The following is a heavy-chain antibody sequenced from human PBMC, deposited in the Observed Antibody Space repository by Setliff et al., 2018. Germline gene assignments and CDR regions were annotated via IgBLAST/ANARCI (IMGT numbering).Heavy chain of an antibody. J-gene: IGHJ3*02. CDR3: ARDVFPYHYEGAFDI. V-gene: IGHV1-46*01. CDR2: INPSSGRT. D-gene: IGHD3-22*01. Sequence: ASVKVSCKASGYTFTSHYTHWVRQAPGLGLEWMGTINPSSGRTSYAQKFQGRVTMTRDTSTSTVYMDMSSLRSEDTDVYYCARDVFPYHYEGAFDIWGQGTMVTVSS. CDR1: GYTFTSHY.